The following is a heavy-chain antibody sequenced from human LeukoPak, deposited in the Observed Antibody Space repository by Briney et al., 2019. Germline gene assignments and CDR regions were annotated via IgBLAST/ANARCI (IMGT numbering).Heavy chain of an antibody. CDR2: ITGSVVNT. Sequence: PGGSLRLSCAASGFTFDDYGMSWVRQAPGKGLEWVSTITGSVVNTYYADSVKGRFTISRDNSKSMLYLQMNSLRAEDTALYYCAKDYTGSSDNWGQGTLVTVSS. V-gene: IGHV3-23*01. CDR3: AKDYTGSSDN. J-gene: IGHJ4*02. CDR1: GFTFDDYG. D-gene: IGHD2-15*01.